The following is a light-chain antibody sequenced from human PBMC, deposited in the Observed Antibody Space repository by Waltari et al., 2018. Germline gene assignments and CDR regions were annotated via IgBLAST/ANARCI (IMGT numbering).Light chain of an antibody. V-gene: IGLV3-19*01. Sequence: SSELTQDPAVSVALGQTVRITCQGDSLRSHDASWYQQKPGQAPRLLIYGKSNRRPSGIPDRFSGSSSGNTTSLTITGAQAEDEADYYCNSRDSSDDYQLFGGGTKVSVL. CDR1: SLRSHD. CDR2: GKS. CDR3: NSRDSSDDYQL. J-gene: IGLJ2*01.